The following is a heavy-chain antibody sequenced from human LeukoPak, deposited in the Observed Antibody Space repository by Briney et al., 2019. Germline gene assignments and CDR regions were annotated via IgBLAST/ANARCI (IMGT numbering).Heavy chain of an antibody. CDR1: GGSICSSSFF. V-gene: IGHV4-39*01. CDR3: AIHGRGILVDWFDP. CDR2: IYYRGST. J-gene: IGHJ5*02. D-gene: IGHD2-8*02. Sequence: SETLSLTSTVSGGSICSSSFFWGWLRQSPGTGLEWVGSIYYRGSTYYNPSLKSRVTISVDKSKNQVSLKLSSVNAADTAVYYCAIHGRGILVDWFDPWGQGTLVTVSS.